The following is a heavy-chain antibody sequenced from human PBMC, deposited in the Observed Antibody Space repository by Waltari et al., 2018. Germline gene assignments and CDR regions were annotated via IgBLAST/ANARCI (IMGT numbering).Heavy chain of an antibody. J-gene: IGHJ4*02. V-gene: IGHV3-7*01. CDR1: GFIFRAYW. CDR2: IKQDGSEK. D-gene: IGHD1-26*01. CDR3: VGDMGFHDY. Sequence: EAQVEESGGGLVQPGGSLRPSCAASGFIFRAYWMTWVRQAPGKGLEWVANIKQDGSEKNYMDSVKGRFSIARDNAKNLMHLQMNSLRVEDTAVYYCVGDMGFHDYWGQGALVIVSS.